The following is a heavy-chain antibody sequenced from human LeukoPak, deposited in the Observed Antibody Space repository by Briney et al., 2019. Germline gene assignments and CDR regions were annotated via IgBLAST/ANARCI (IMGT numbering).Heavy chain of an antibody. J-gene: IGHJ6*03. CDR1: GGSISSYY. V-gene: IGHV4-59*01. D-gene: IGHD3-22*01. CDR3: ARGYYDSSGYRYYYYYMDV. CDR2: IYYSGST. Sequence: SETLSLTCTVSGGSISSYYWSWIRQPPGKGLEWIGYIYYSGSTNYNPSLKSRVTISVDTSKNQFSLKLSSVTAADTAVYYCARGYYDSSGYRYYYYYMDVWGKGTTVTISS.